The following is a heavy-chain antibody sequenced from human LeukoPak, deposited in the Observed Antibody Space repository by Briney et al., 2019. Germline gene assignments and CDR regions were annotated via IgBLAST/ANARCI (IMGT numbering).Heavy chain of an antibody. Sequence: GGSLRLSCAASGFTVSSKYINWVRQAPGKGLEWVSLIYGSTSADYVDSVKGRFTISRDNSMNTVYLQMNSLRAEDTAIYYCARLNFGDDYWGQGTLVAVSS. CDR2: IYGSTSA. V-gene: IGHV3-66*01. CDR3: ARLNFGDDY. CDR1: GFTVSSKY. D-gene: IGHD4-17*01. J-gene: IGHJ4*02.